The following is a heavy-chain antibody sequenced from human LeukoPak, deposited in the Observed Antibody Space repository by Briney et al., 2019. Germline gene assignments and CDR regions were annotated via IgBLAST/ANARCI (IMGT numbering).Heavy chain of an antibody. D-gene: IGHD2-2*01. Sequence: GGSLRLFCAAFGFTFSTYGMHWARQATGKGLEWVAVISYDGSNKYYADSVKGRFTISRDNSKNTLYLQMNSLRAEDTALYYCAKDPCSSTSCYAYNFYYYGMDVWGQGTTVTVSS. J-gene: IGHJ6*02. CDR1: GFTFSTYG. CDR2: ISYDGSNK. V-gene: IGHV3-30*18. CDR3: AKDPCSSTSCYAYNFYYYGMDV.